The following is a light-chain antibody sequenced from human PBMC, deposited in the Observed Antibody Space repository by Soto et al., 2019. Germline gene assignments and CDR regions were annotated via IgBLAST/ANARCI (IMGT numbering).Light chain of an antibody. CDR1: QSVLYSSNNKNY. Sequence: DIVMTQSPDSLAVSLGERATINCKSSQSVLYSSNNKNYLAWYQQKPGQHPKLLIYWASTRESGVPDRFSGSGSGTDFTLTISSLQAGDVAVYYCQQYYSTPRTFGQGTKVEIK. CDR2: WAS. CDR3: QQYYSTPRT. V-gene: IGKV4-1*01. J-gene: IGKJ1*01.